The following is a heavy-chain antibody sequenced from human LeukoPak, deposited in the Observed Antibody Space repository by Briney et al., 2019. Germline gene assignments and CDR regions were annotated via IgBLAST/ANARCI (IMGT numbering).Heavy chain of an antibody. CDR2: IYYSGST. J-gene: IGHJ3*02. V-gene: IGHV4-59*12. Sequence: KTSETLSLTCAVSDGSIISYYWSWIRQPPGKGLEWIGYIYYSGSTSYNPSLKSRVTISVDTSKNQFSLKLSSVTAADTAVYYCAREWDSSGYDAFDIWGQGTMVTVSS. CDR3: AREWDSSGYDAFDI. D-gene: IGHD3-22*01. CDR1: DGSIISYY.